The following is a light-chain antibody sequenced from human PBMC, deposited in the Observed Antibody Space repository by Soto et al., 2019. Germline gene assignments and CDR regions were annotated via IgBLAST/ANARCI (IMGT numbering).Light chain of an antibody. CDR2: DSS. CDR1: QSVSRA. CDR3: QQYNSWPPRYT. V-gene: IGKV3-15*01. J-gene: IGKJ2*01. Sequence: DIVLTQSPATLSVSPGESATLSCRASQSVSRALAWYQHVPGQAPRLLIYDSSTRATGVPARFSGSGSGTRVTLTISSLQSEDFGVYYCQQYNSWPPRYTFGQGTKLQI.